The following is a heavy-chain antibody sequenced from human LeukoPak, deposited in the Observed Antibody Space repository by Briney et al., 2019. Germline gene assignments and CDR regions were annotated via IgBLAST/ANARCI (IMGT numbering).Heavy chain of an antibody. CDR2: ISGSGGST. D-gene: IGHD2-21*02. J-gene: IGHJ4*02. Sequence: RTGGSLRLSCAASGFTFSSYAMSWVRQAPGKGLEWVSAISGSGGSTYYADSVKGRFTISRDNSKNTLYLQMNSLRAEDTAVYYCAKDRCGGDCYSDYWGQGTLVTVSS. CDR1: GFTFSSYA. V-gene: IGHV3-23*01. CDR3: AKDRCGGDCYSDY.